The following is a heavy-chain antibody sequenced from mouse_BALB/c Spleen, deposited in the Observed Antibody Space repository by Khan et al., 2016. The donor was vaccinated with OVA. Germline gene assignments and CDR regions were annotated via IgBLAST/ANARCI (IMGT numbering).Heavy chain of an antibody. CDR2: IYYSGTV. CDR3: ARDYGSLYWYFDV. V-gene: IGHV3-5*02. J-gene: IGHJ1*01. CDR1: GISITSGNYR. Sequence: EVKLLESGPGLVKPSQTVSLTCTVTGISITSGNYRWSWIRQFPGNKLEWIGNIYYSGTVTYNPFLTSRTTITRDTSKNQFFLEMNSLTAEDTAKYYCARDYGSLYWYFDVWGAGTTVTVSS. D-gene: IGHD1-1*01.